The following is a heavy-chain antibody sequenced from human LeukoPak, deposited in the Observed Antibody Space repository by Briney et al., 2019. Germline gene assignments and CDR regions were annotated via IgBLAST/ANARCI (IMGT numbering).Heavy chain of an antibody. CDR2: IIPIFGTA. CDR3: ASFTNTAFGY. V-gene: IGHV1-69*05. Sequence: GASVKVSCKAFGGTFSSYAISWVRQAPGQGLEWMGGIIPIFGTANYAQKFQGRVTITTDESTSTAYMELSSLRSEDTAVYYCASFTNTAFGYWGQGTLVTVSS. J-gene: IGHJ4*02. CDR1: GGTFSSYA. D-gene: IGHD5-18*01.